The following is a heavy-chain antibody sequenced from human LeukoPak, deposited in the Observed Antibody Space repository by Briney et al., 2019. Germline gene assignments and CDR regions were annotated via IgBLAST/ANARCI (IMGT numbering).Heavy chain of an antibody. Sequence: GGSLRLSCAASGFTFSSYSMNWVRQAPGKGLEWASSISSSSSYIYYADSVKGRFTIPRDNAKNSLYLQMNSLRAEDTAVYYCARDAYYGSGSYDYWGQGTLVTVSS. CDR3: ARDAYYGSGSYDY. CDR1: GFTFSSYS. J-gene: IGHJ4*02. D-gene: IGHD3-10*01. V-gene: IGHV3-21*01. CDR2: ISSSSSYI.